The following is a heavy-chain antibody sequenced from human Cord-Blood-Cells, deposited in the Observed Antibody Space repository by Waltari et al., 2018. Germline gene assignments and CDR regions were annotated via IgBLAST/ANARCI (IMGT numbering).Heavy chain of an antibody. D-gene: IGHD2-15*01. V-gene: IGHV1-18*01. CDR2: IGGYNGNT. CDR3: ARDTLVGYCSGGSCYSNFDY. J-gene: IGHJ4*02. Sequence: QVQLVQSGAEVKKPGASVKVSCKASGYTFTSYGISWVRQAPGQGLEWMGWIGGYNGNTNSEQKLQGRVTMTTDTSTSTAYMELRSLRSDDTAVYYCARDTLVGYCSGGSCYSNFDYWGQGTLVTVSS. CDR1: GYTFTSYG.